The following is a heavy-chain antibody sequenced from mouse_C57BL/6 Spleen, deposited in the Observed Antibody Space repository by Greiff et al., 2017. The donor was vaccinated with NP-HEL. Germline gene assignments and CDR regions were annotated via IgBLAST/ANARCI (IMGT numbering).Heavy chain of an antibody. J-gene: IGHJ1*03. Sequence: VQLQQSGAELVRPGASVTLSCKASGYTFTDYEMHWVKQTPVHGLEWIGAIDPETGGTAYNQKFKGTAILTTDKSTSTAYMELRSLTSEDSAVYYCTRGDYGSAHWYFDVWGTGTTVTVSS. CDR3: TRGDYGSAHWYFDV. CDR2: IDPETGGT. D-gene: IGHD1-1*01. V-gene: IGHV1-15*01. CDR1: GYTFTDYE.